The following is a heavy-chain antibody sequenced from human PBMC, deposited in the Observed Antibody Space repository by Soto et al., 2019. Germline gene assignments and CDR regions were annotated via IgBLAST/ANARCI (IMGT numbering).Heavy chain of an antibody. CDR1: GYTFTSYA. Sequence: GASVKVSCKASGYTFTSYAMHWVRQAPGQRLEWMGWINAGNGNTKYSQKFQGRVTITRDTSASTAYMELSSLRSEDTAVYYCARGCNFDWFPTRSLLDEWGQGTLVTVSS. J-gene: IGHJ4*02. V-gene: IGHV1-3*01. CDR3: ARGCNFDWFPTRSLLDE. CDR2: INAGNGNT. D-gene: IGHD3-9*01.